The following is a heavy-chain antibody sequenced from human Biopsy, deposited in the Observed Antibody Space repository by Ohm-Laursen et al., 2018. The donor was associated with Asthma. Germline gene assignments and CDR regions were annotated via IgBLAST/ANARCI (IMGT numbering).Heavy chain of an antibody. D-gene: IGHD2-2*01. CDR3: ARKAGSCISRTCYSLDF. CDR2: INSVFGTT. Sequence: YSVKVSCKSLGGTFNTYVIGWVRQAPGQGLEWMGGINSVFGTTTYPQKFQDRVTITADDSTSTVYMGLSSLRSEDTAVYYCARKAGSCISRTCYSLDFWGQGTLVTVSS. V-gene: IGHV1-69*01. J-gene: IGHJ4*02. CDR1: GGTFNTYV.